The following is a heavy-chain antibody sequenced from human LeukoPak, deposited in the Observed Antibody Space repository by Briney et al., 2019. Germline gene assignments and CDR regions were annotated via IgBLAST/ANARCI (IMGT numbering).Heavy chain of an antibody. J-gene: IGHJ4*02. V-gene: IGHV3-23*01. Sequence: GGSLRLSCAASGFTFSSYAMSWVRQAPGKGLEWVSAISGSGGSTYYADSVKGRFTISRDNSKNTLYLQMNSLRAEDTAVYYCAGRLYCSSTSCSDYWGQGTLVTVSS. D-gene: IGHD2-2*01. CDR1: GFTFSSYA. CDR3: AGRLYCSSTSCSDY. CDR2: ISGSGGST.